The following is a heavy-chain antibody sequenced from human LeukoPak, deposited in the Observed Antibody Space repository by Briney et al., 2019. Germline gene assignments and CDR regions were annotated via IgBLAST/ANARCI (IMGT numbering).Heavy chain of an antibody. J-gene: IGHJ4*02. Sequence: GGSLRLSCAASGFTVSSNYMSWVRQAPGKGLEWVSVIYSGGSTYYADSVKGRFTISRDTSKNTLYLQMNSLRAEDTAMYYCVRDRCSSCHYFDCWGQGTLVIVSS. D-gene: IGHD6-13*01. CDR1: GFTVSSNY. CDR2: IYSGGST. CDR3: VRDRCSSCHYFDC. V-gene: IGHV3-53*05.